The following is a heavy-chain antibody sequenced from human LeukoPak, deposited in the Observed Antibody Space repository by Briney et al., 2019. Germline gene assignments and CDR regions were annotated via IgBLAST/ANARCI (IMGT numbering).Heavy chain of an antibody. D-gene: IGHD3-22*01. V-gene: IGHV3-23*01. CDR2: ISGSGGST. J-gene: IGHJ4*02. CDR3: AKDTQIVVATPGDY. CDR1: GFAFSSYA. Sequence: GGSLRLSCAASGFAFSSYAMSWVRQAPGKGLEWVPAISGSGGSTYYADSVKGRFTISRDNSKNTLYLQMNSLRAEDTAVYYCAKDTQIVVATPGDYWGQGTLVTVSS.